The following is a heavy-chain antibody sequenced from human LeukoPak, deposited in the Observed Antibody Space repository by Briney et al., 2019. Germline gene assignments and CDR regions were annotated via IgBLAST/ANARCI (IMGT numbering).Heavy chain of an antibody. CDR2: IYHSGSP. J-gene: IGHJ3*02. V-gene: IGHV4-4*02. CDR3: ARDQGYCSGGSCYYDAFDI. CDR1: GGSISSNNW. D-gene: IGHD2-15*01. Sequence: PSETLSLTCAVSGGSISSNNWWGWVRQPPGKGLEWIGEIYHSGSPNYNPSLKSRVTISVDKSRNHFSLNLSSVTAADTAVYYCARDQGYCSGGSCYYDAFDIWGQGTMVTVSS.